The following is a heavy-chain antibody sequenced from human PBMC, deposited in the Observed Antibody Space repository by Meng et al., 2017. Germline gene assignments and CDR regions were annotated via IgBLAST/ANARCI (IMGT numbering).Heavy chain of an antibody. Sequence: SVKVSCKASGFTFTSSAVQWVRQARGQRLEWIGWIVVGSGNTNYAQKFQERVTITRDMSTSRAYMELSSLRSEDTAVYYCAAGVMVRGAGSMDVWGQGTTVTVSS. D-gene: IGHD3-10*01. CDR3: AAGVMVRGAGSMDV. CDR1: GFTFTSSA. V-gene: IGHV1-58*01. J-gene: IGHJ6*02. CDR2: IVVGSGNT.